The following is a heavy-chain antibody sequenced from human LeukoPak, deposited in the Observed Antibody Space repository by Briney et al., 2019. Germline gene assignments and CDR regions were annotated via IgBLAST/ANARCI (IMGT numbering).Heavy chain of an antibody. V-gene: IGHV3-33*01. J-gene: IGHJ4*02. CDR3: AREQRCLEWLSNGPYYFDY. D-gene: IGHD3-3*01. CDR2: IWYDGSNK. Sequence: GGSLRLSCAASGFTFSSYGMHWVRQAPGKGLEWVAVIWYDGSNKYYADSVKGRFTISRDNSKNTLYLQMNSLRAEDTAVYYCAREQRCLEWLSNGPYYFDYWGQGTLVTVSS. CDR1: GFTFSSYG.